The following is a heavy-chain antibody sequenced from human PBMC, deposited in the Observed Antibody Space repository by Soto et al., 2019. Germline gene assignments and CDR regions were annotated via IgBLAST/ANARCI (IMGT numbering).Heavy chain of an antibody. Sequence: GGSLRLSCAASGFTFSSYAMSWVRQAPGKGLEWVAVISYDGSNKYHTDSVKGRFTISRNNSKNTLYLQMNSLRVEDTAVYYCARDQWFGSYYYYYGLDVWGQGTTVTVSS. V-gene: IGHV3-30-3*01. CDR3: ARDQWFGSYYYYYGLDV. CDR2: ISYDGSNK. D-gene: IGHD3-10*01. J-gene: IGHJ6*02. CDR1: GFTFSSYA.